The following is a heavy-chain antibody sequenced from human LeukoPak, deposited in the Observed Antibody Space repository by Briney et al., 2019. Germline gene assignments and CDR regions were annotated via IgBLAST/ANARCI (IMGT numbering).Heavy chain of an antibody. CDR3: ARDRGQASDFWSGYYRGAGWFDP. V-gene: IGHV4-39*07. D-gene: IGHD3-3*01. Sequence: SETLSLTCTVSGGSICSSSYYWGWIRQPPGKGLEWIGSIYYSGSTYYNPSLKSRVTISVDTSKNQFSLKLSSVTAADTAVYYCARDRGQASDFWSGYYRGAGWFDPWGQGTLVTVSS. CDR1: GGSICSSSYY. CDR2: IYYSGST. J-gene: IGHJ5*02.